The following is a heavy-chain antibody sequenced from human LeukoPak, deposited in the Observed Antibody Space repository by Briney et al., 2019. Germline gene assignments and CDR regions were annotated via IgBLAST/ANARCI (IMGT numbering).Heavy chain of an antibody. CDR1: GFTFSSYS. J-gene: IGHJ4*02. CDR3: ARVGSSGWYYFDY. Sequence: PGGSLRLSCAASGFTFSSYSMNWVRQAPGKELEWVSSISSSSSYIYYADSVKGRFTISRDNAKNSLYLQMNSLRAEDTAVYYCARVGSSGWYYFDYWGQGTLVTVSS. V-gene: IGHV3-21*01. CDR2: ISSSSSYI. D-gene: IGHD6-19*01.